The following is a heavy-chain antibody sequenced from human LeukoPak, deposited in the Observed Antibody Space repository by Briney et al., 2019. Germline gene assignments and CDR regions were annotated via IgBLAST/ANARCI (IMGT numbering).Heavy chain of an antibody. CDR3: ARDGGHYGSRIGPFY. D-gene: IGHD3-10*01. V-gene: IGHV4-59*12. Sequence: SETLSLTCTVSGGSISSYYWSWVRQPPGKGLEWIGFVYYTGTTTYNPSLKGRVTMSLDTSKNQFSLNLRFVTAADTAVYYCARDGGHYGSRIGPFYWGQGTLVTVSS. J-gene: IGHJ4*02. CDR1: GGSISSYY. CDR2: VYYTGTT.